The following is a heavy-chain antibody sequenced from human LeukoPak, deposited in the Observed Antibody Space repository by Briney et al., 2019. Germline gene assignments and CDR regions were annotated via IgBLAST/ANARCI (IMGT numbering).Heavy chain of an antibody. V-gene: IGHV3-21*01. CDR2: ISSSSSYI. Sequence: PGGSLRLSCAASGFTFSSYSMNWVRQAPGKGLEWVSSISSSSSYIYYADSVKGRFTISRDNAKNSLYLQMNSLRAEDTAVYYCAREWYYYDSSGYYYRGGFDYWGQGTLVTVSS. CDR3: AREWYYYDSSGYYYRGGFDY. D-gene: IGHD3-22*01. CDR1: GFTFSSYS. J-gene: IGHJ4*02.